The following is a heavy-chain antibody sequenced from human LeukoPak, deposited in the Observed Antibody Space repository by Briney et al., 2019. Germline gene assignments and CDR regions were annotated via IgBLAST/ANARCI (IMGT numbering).Heavy chain of an antibody. CDR1: GFTFSSYG. CDR2: ISYDGSNK. V-gene: IGHV3-30*18. Sequence: PGGSLRLSCAASGFTFSSYGMHWVRQAPGKGLEWVAVISYDGSNKYYADSVKGRFTISRDNSKNTLYLQMNSLRAEDTAVYYCAKGGGRPIYYYGMDVWGQGTTVTVSS. D-gene: IGHD2-15*01. J-gene: IGHJ6*02. CDR3: AKGGGRPIYYYGMDV.